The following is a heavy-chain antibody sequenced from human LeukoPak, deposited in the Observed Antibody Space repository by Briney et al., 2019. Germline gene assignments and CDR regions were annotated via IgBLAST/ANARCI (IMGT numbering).Heavy chain of an antibody. V-gene: IGHV3-23*01. CDR3: AKARIRCSGGSCYSGGNY. CDR2: ISGSGRST. D-gene: IGHD2-15*01. CDR1: GITFSSYA. J-gene: IGHJ4*02. Sequence: GGSLRLSCAASGITFSSYAMSWVRQAPGKGLEWVSGISGSGRSTFYADSVKGRFTISRDNSKNTLYLQMNSLRAADTAVYYCAKARIRCSGGSCYSGGNYWGQGTLVTVSS.